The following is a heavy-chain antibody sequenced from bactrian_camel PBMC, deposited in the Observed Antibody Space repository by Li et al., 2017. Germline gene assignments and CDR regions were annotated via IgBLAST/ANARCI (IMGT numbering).Heavy chain of an antibody. D-gene: IGHD1*01. CDR1: GFTFSDYA. CDR3: VIGFLADFGY. Sequence: VQLVESGGGLVQPGGSLILSCAASGFTFSDYAMNWVRQAPGKGLEWVSVINRGGDSTYYADSVKGRFTISRDNAKNMSYLQMNSLKTDDTAVYYCVIGFLADFGYGDQGTQVTVS. V-gene: IGHV3S40*01. J-gene: IGHJ6*01. CDR2: INRGGDST.